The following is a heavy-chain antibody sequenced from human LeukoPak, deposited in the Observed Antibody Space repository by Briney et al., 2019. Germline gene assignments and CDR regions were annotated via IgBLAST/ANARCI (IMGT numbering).Heavy chain of an antibody. CDR2: FSSDGSTK. CDR1: GFPFSTYP. D-gene: IGHD3-10*01. CDR3: ARDRRDYYGSGSYYWDY. V-gene: IGHV3-30-3*01. J-gene: IGHJ4*02. Sequence: GGPLRLSCVPSGFPFSTYPMHGVRKAPGKGLEGGGVFSSDGSTKFYADSVKGRFTISRDNSKNTLYLQMNSLRVEDTAVYSCARDRRDYYGSGSYYWDYWGQGTLVTVSS.